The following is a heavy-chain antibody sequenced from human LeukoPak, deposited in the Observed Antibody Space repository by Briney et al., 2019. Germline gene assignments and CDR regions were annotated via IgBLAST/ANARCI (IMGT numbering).Heavy chain of an antibody. Sequence: PSETLSLTCTVSGGSISSGGYFWSWVRQPPGKGLEWIGYIYYSGSTYYNPSLKSRVTMSVDTSKNQFSLKLTSVIAADTAVYYCAREGSATARPFVSNDYWGQGTLVTVSS. J-gene: IGHJ4*02. CDR1: GGSISSGGYF. CDR2: IYYSGST. CDR3: AREGSATARPFVSNDY. V-gene: IGHV4-30-4*08. D-gene: IGHD6-6*01.